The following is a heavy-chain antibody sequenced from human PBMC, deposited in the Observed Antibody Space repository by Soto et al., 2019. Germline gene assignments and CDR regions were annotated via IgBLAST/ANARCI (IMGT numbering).Heavy chain of an antibody. D-gene: IGHD6-6*01. CDR3: ASIAARPDYYYGMDV. CDR2: IIPIFGTA. V-gene: IGHV1-69*13. Sequence: SVKVSCKASGGTFSSYAISWVRQAPGQGLEWMGGIIPIFGTANYAQKLRGRVTITADESTSTAYMELSSLRSEDTAVYYCASIAARPDYYYGMDVWGEGTTVTVSS. CDR1: GGTFSSYA. J-gene: IGHJ6*04.